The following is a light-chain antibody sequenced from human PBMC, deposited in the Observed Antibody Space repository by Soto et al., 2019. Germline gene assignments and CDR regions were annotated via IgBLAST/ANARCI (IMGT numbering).Light chain of an antibody. CDR1: RRDVGGYNY. J-gene: IGLJ3*02. V-gene: IGLV2-14*01. CDR3: SSYTNSDTWV. CDR2: EVT. Sequence: QSALTQPASVSGSPGQSITISCTGTRRDVGGYNYVSWYQQYPGKSPKLLIYEVTNRPSGVSSRFSGSKSGNTASLTISGLQAEDEADYYCSSYTNSDTWVFGGGTKLTVL.